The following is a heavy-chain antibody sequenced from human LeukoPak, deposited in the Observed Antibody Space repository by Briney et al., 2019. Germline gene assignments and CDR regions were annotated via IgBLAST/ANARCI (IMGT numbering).Heavy chain of an antibody. CDR2: IRSNSDGGTI. V-gene: IGHV3-15*07. D-gene: IGHD3-22*01. CDR1: GFTFSILA. J-gene: IGHJ5*02. CDR3: ATDFYDST. Sequence: GGSLRLSCAASGFTFSILAMNWVRQAPGKGLEWVGRIRSNSDGGTIDYAAPVKGRFTLSRDDSKTTLYLQMNSLQTEDTAVYCCATDFYDSTWGQGTLVTVSS.